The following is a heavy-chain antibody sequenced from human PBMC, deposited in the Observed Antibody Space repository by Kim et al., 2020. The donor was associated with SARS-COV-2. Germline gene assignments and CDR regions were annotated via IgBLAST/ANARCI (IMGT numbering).Heavy chain of an antibody. CDR1: GYTFTSQG. V-gene: IGHV1-18*01. CDR2: ISPLNGKT. CDR3: ASDGGITRGIDV. J-gene: IGHJ6*01. D-gene: IGHD1-7*01. Sequence: ASVKVSCKASGYTFTSQGINWVRQAPGQGPEWMGWISPLNGKTKFAQKFQGRVVMTRETSTTTVEMELRSLTSDDTAVHYCASDGGITRGIDVWGQGTPV.